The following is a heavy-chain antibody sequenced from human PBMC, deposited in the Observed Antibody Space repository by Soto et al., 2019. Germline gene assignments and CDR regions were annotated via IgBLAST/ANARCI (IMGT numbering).Heavy chain of an antibody. CDR2: IYYSGST. CDR1: GGSISNYY. J-gene: IGHJ3*02. CDR3: ARSSSGSAFDM. D-gene: IGHD3-22*01. V-gene: IGHV4-59*08. Sequence: QVQLQESGPGLVKPSETLPLLCTVSGGSISNYYWSWIRQPPGKGLEWIGYIYYSGSTTYNPSLESRVTISIDTSKKQVSLKLTSVTAADTAVYFCARSSSGSAFDMWGQGTMVTVSS.